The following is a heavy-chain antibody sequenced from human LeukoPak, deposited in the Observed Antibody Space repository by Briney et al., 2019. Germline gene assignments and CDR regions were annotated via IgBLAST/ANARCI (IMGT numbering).Heavy chain of an antibody. CDR3: ANDVVPGARKDVFDI. CDR2: IRYDGSNK. D-gene: IGHD2-2*01. CDR1: GFIFSSYG. Sequence: GGSLRLSCAASGFIFSSYGMHWVRQAPGKGLEWVAFIRYDGSNKYHADSVKGRFSISRDNSKNTVYLQMNSLRAEDTSVYYCANDVVPGARKDVFDIWGQGTMVTVSS. V-gene: IGHV3-30*02. J-gene: IGHJ3*02.